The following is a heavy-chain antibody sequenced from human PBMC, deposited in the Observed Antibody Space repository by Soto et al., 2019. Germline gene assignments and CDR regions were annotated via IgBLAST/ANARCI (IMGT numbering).Heavy chain of an antibody. CDR2: VYYRGRS. J-gene: IGHJ4*02. Sequence: SETLSLTCPVSGGSVTNSSYYWGWIRQSPVKGLEWIGSVYYRGRSYSKSSVKSRVTISVDTSKNQFSLNFNSVTASDTALYYCLCQRTPVLPQAYFDFGGRGALDNVSS. CDR1: GGSVTNSSYY. CDR3: LCQRTPVLPQAYFDF. D-gene: IGHD6-25*01. V-gene: IGHV4-39*01.